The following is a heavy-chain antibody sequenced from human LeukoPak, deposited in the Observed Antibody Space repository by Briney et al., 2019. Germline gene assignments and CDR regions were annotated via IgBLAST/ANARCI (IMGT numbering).Heavy chain of an antibody. CDR2: INTNTGNP. CDR1: GYTFTSYA. CDR3: AREIYSGYDSGYYFDY. D-gene: IGHD5-12*01. V-gene: IGHV7-4-1*02. Sequence: ASVKVSCKASGYTFTSYAMNWVRQAPGQGLEWMGWINTNTGNPTYAQGFTGRFVFSLDTSVSTAYLQISSLKAEDTAVYYCAREIYSGYDSGYYFDYWGQGTLVTVSS. J-gene: IGHJ4*02.